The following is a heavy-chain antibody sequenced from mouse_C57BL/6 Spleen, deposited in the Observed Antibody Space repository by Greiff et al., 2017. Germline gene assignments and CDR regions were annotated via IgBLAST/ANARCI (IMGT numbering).Heavy chain of an antibody. Sequence: QVQLKESGPGILPSSQTLSLTCSFSGFSLSTSGMGVSWIRQPSGKGLEWLAHIYWADDKRYHPSLKSRLTISKDTSRNQVFLKITSVDTADTATYYCARSYDGYSFSWFADWGQGTLVTVSA. J-gene: IGHJ3*01. V-gene: IGHV8-12*01. CDR3: ARSYDGYSFSWFAD. D-gene: IGHD2-3*01. CDR2: IYWADDK. CDR1: GFSLSTSGMG.